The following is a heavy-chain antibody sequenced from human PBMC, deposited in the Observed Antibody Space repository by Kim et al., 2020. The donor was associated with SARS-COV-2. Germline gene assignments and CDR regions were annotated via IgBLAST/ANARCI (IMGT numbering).Heavy chain of an antibody. Sequence: GGSLRLSCAASGFTFSSYGMHWVRQAPGKGLEWVAVISYDGSNKYYADSVKGRFTISRDNSKNTLYLQMNSLRAEDTAVYYCAKDFCSGGSCYSGYFQHWGQGTLVTVSS. CDR1: GFTFSSYG. V-gene: IGHV3-30*18. CDR3: AKDFCSGGSCYSGYFQH. D-gene: IGHD2-15*01. CDR2: ISYDGSNK. J-gene: IGHJ1*01.